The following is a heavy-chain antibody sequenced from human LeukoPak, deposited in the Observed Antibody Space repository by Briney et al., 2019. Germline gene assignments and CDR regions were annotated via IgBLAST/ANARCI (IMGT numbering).Heavy chain of an antibody. CDR2: INHSGST. CDR1: GGSFSGYY. CDR3: AREGKGSVAGSNFDY. J-gene: IGHJ4*02. Sequence: SETLSLTCAVYGGSFSGYYWSWIRQPPGKGLEWIGEINHSGSTNYNPSLKSRVTISVDTSKNQFSLKLSSVTAADTAVYYCAREGKGSVAGSNFDYWGQGTLVTVSS. D-gene: IGHD6-19*01. V-gene: IGHV4-34*01.